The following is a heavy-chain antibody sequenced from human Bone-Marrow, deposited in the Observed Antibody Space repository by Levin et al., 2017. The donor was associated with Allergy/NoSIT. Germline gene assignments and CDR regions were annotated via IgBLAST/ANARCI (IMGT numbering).Heavy chain of an antibody. CDR1: GFKFDDYA. V-gene: IGHV3-9*01. D-gene: IGHD3-16*02. CDR3: TKLRGTYRYDAFDV. J-gene: IGHJ3*01. Sequence: GGSLRLSCRGSGFKFDDYAMHWVRQAPGKGLEWISGINWDGDSLDYADSVKGRFTISRDNAKNSLFLEMSSLRPDDTAVYFCTKLRGTYRYDAFDVWGPGTRVLVSS. CDR2: INWDGDSL.